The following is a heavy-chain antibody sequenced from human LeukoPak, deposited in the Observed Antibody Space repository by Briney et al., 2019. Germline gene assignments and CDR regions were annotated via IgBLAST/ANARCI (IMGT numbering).Heavy chain of an antibody. CDR1: GDSISRYY. D-gene: IGHD6-13*01. V-gene: IGHV4-59*01. J-gene: IGHJ4*02. Sequence: NPSETLSLTCRVSGDSISRYYWSWIRQSPGKGPEWIGYWYYGSTKYNPSLKSRVTISLDTSKKQFSLQVGFVNAADAAVYYCARGGPDSSNWYDFNYWGQGTLVTVSS. CDR2: WYYGST. CDR3: ARGGPDSSNWYDFNY.